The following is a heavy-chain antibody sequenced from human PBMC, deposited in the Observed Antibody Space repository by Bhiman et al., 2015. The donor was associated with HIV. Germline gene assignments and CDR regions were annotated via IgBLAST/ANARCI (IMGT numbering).Heavy chain of an antibody. D-gene: IGHD2-2*01. CDR3: ARADCRGTACCCIGY. CDR1: GFTFSSYA. V-gene: IGHV3-30*04. CDR2: ISYDGSSK. Sequence: VQLLESGGGLVQPGGSLRLSCAASGFTFSSYAMSWVRQAPGKGLEWVGIISYDGSSKYHADSVKGRFTISRDNSNNTLFLQMNSLTTEDTAVYYCARADCRGTACCCIGYWGQGTLVTVSS. J-gene: IGHJ4*02.